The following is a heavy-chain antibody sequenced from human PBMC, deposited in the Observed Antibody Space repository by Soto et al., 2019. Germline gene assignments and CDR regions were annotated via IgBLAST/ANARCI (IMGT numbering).Heavy chain of an antibody. V-gene: IGHV1-69*01. D-gene: IGHD2-2*01. CDR3: ARSQGSSTSLEIYYYYYYGMDV. CDR1: GGTFSSYA. Sequence: QVQLVQSVAEVKKPGSSVKVSCRASGGTFSSYAISWVRQAPGPGLEWMGGIIPISGTANYAQTFQGRVTSTADESTSTAYMEQSSLRSEDTAVYYWARSQGSSTSLEIYYYYYYGMDVWGQGTTVTVSS. J-gene: IGHJ6*02. CDR2: IIPISGTA.